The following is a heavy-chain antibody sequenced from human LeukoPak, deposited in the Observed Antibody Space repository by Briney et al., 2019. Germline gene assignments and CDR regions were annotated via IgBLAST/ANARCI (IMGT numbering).Heavy chain of an antibody. D-gene: IGHD6-19*01. CDR2: FDPEERKI. Sequence: ASVKVSCKVSGYTLTELSVHWVRQAPGKGLEWMGGFDPEERKIIHAQKLQGRLTLTEDTSTDTAYMELSSLTSEDTAVYYCTTGLHLKSGWYWNWFDPWGQGTLVTVSS. CDR1: GYTLTELS. CDR3: TTGLHLKSGWYWNWFDP. V-gene: IGHV1-24*01. J-gene: IGHJ5*02.